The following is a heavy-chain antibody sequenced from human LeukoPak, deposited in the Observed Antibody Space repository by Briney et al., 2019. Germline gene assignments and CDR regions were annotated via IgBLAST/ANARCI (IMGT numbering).Heavy chain of an antibody. Sequence: PSETLSLTCTVSGGSISIYYWGWIRQPPGKGLEWIGYVYNSENTNYNPSLKSRATISADTSKNQFSLKLNSVTAADTAVYYCARLQYCSGTSCYWFDPWGQGTLVTVSS. V-gene: IGHV4-59*12. CDR3: ARLQYCSGTSCYWFDP. J-gene: IGHJ5*02. CDR1: GGSISIYY. CDR2: VYNSENT. D-gene: IGHD2-2*01.